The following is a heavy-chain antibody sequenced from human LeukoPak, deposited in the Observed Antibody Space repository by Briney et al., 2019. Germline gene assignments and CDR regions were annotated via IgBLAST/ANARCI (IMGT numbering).Heavy chain of an antibody. CDR3: ARDLATIDGIAWYYFEN. V-gene: IGHV1-2*02. CDR2: INPNTGGT. J-gene: IGHJ4*02. D-gene: IGHD5-12*01. CDR1: GYTFTDHY. Sequence: ASVKVSCKASGYTFTDHYIHCVRQAPGQGFEWMGWINPNTGGTDYAQKFQDRIAISTYTSISTVYMELTRLTSDDTALYYCARDLATIDGIAWYYFENWGQGTLVTVS.